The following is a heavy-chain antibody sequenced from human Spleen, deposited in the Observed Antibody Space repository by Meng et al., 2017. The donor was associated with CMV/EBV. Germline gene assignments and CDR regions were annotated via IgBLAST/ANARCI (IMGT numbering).Heavy chain of an antibody. CDR3: ARVRDIGASGRPFDI. CDR2: IGSTSSYS. V-gene: IGHV3-21*01. D-gene: IGHD5-12*01. Sequence: GGSLRLSCAASGFSFSRYDMNWVRQAPGKGLEWVASIGSTSSYSYHADSVKGRFTISRDNAKNSLFLQMNSLRAEDTAVYYCARVRDIGASGRPFDIWGQGTLVTV. J-gene: IGHJ4*02. CDR1: GFSFSRYD.